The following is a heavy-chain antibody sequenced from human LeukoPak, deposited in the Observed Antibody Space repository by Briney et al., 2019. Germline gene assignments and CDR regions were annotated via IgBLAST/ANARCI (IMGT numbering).Heavy chain of an antibody. Sequence: SVKVSCKASGGTSSSYAISWVRQAPGQGLELMGGIIPIFGTANYAQKFQGRVTITTDESTSTAYMELSSLRSEDTAVYYCARDGRRYCSSTSCYGFDYWGQGTLVTVSS. CDR3: ARDGRRYCSSTSCYGFDY. CDR1: GGTSSSYA. J-gene: IGHJ4*02. D-gene: IGHD2-2*01. V-gene: IGHV1-69*05. CDR2: IIPIFGTA.